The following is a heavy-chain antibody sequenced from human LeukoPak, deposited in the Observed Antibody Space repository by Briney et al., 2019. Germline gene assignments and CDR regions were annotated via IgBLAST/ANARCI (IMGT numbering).Heavy chain of an antibody. CDR1: GFTFSSSA. D-gene: IGHD6-19*01. J-gene: IGHJ4*02. CDR3: ATSRQWLVRYFDY. V-gene: IGHV3-23*01. CDR2: ISGSGGST. Sequence: GSLRLSCAASGFTFSSSAMSWVRQAPGKGLEWVAAISGSGGSTYYADSVKGRFTISRDNSKNTLYLQMKSLRAEDTAVYYCATSRQWLVRYFDYWGQGTLATVSS.